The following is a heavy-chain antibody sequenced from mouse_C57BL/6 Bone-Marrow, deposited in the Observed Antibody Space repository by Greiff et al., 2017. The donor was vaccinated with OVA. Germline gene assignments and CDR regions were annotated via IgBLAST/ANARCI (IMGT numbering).Heavy chain of an antibody. CDR1: GFTFSSYA. CDR3: TRDYYGSSWYFDV. D-gene: IGHD1-1*01. J-gene: IGHJ1*03. V-gene: IGHV5-9-1*02. Sequence: EVNLVESGEGLVKPGGSLKLSCAASGFTFSSYAMSWVRQTPEKRLEWVAYISSGGDYLSYADTVKGRFTIYSDNARNTLYLQRSSLKSEDTAMYYSTRDYYGSSWYFDVWGTGTTVTVSS. CDR2: ISSGGDYL.